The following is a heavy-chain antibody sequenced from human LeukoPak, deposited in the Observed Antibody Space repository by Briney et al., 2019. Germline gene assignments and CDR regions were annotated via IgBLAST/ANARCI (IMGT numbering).Heavy chain of an antibody. Sequence: ETLSLTCTVSGGSISSYYWSWVRQAPGKGLEWVSGIDGNGGSTHYADSVRGRFTISRDNSKNTLYLQMNSLRAEDTALYYCAKDGRDWGSYFDYWGQGILVTVSS. CDR3: AKDGRDWGSYFDY. V-gene: IGHV3-23*01. J-gene: IGHJ4*02. CDR2: IDGNGGST. CDR1: GGSISSYY. D-gene: IGHD2-21*02.